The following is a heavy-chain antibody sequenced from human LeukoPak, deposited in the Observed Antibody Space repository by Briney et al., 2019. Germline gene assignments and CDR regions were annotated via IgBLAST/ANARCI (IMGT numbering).Heavy chain of an antibody. V-gene: IGHV5-51*01. CDR2: IYPGDSDT. D-gene: IGHD3-10*01. CDR1: GYSFTSYW. CDR3: ARHPMYYYGSGSYSYFDY. J-gene: IGHJ4*02. Sequence: GESRKISGKGSGYSFTSYWIGGVRQMPGKGLEWMGSIYPGDSDTRYSPPFQGQVPISADKSISTAYLQWSSLKASDTAMYYCARHPMYYYGSGSYSYFDYWGQGTLVTVSS.